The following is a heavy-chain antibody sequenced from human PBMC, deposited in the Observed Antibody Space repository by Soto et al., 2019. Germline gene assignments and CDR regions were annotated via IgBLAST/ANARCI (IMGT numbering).Heavy chain of an antibody. D-gene: IGHD1-26*01. J-gene: IGHJ4*02. V-gene: IGHV1-18*01. Sequence: QVQLVQSGAEVKKPGASVKVSCKASGYTFTSYGISWVGQAPGQGLEWMGWISANTGNTNFAQKMQGRVTMTTDTSTSTAYMELRSLRSDDTAVYYCARDGRYRGSYGGYYFDYWGQGTLVTVSS. CDR1: GYTFTSYG. CDR2: ISANTGNT. CDR3: ARDGRYRGSYGGYYFDY.